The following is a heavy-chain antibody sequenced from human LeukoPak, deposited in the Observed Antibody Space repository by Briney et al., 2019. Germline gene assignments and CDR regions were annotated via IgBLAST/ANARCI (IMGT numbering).Heavy chain of an antibody. D-gene: IGHD3-10*01. V-gene: IGHV3-30*02. Sequence: GGSLRLSCTASGFTFRSYGMHWVRQAPGKGLEWLAFIQSDGRNQYYADSVKGQFTISRDNSKNTLFLQMNNLRAEDTAVYYCAKDKSMVRELDYWGQGTLVTVSS. CDR2: IQSDGRNQ. CDR3: AKDKSMVRELDY. J-gene: IGHJ4*02. CDR1: GFTFRSYG.